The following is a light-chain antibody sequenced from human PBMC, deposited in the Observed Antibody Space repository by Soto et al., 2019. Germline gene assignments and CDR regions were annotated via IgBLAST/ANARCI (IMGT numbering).Light chain of an antibody. CDR2: EST. J-gene: IGLJ2*01. Sequence: QSVLTQPASVSGSPGQSITLSCTGTSSDVGSYNRVSWYQLHPGKAPKLMIYESTKRPSGVSNRFSGSKSGSTASLTISGLQAEDEADYYCCSYAGSSSYVVFGGGTQLTVL. CDR3: CSYAGSSSYVV. V-gene: IGLV2-23*01. CDR1: SSDVGSYNR.